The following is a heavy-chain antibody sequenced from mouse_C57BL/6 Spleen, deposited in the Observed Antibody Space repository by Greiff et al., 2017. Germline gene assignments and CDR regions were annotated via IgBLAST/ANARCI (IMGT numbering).Heavy chain of an antibody. Sequence: QVQLKESGAELVKPGASVKISCKASGYAFSSYWMNWVKQRPGKGLEWIGQIYPGDGDTNYNGKFKGKATLTADKSSSTAYMQLSSLTSEDSAVYFCARDWDGFRFDYWGQGTTLTVSS. CDR1: GYAFSSYW. J-gene: IGHJ2*01. CDR2: IYPGDGDT. CDR3: ARDWDGFRFDY. V-gene: IGHV1-80*01. D-gene: IGHD4-1*01.